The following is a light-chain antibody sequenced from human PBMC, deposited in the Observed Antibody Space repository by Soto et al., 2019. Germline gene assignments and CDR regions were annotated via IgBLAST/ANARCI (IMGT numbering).Light chain of an antibody. CDR3: SSYAGSNIWV. CDR1: SSDVGNYNY. Sequence: QSALTQSPSASGSPGQSVTISCTGTSSDVGNYNYVSWYQQHPGKAPKLMIYEVSKRPSGVPDRFSGSKSSNTASLTVSGLQVEDEADYYCSSYAGSNIWVFGGGTKVTVL. V-gene: IGLV2-8*01. CDR2: EVS. J-gene: IGLJ3*02.